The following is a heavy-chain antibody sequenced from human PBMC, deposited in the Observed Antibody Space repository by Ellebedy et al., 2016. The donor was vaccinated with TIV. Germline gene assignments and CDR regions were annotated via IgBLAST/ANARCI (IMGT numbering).Heavy chain of an antibody. CDR3: ARYCNSTTCSNGFDP. J-gene: IGHJ5*02. D-gene: IGHD2-2*01. V-gene: IGHV1-18*04. CDR2: TSSYNGNT. Sequence: AASVKVSCKTSGYTFTRYGISWARQAPGQGLEWMGWTSSYNGNTNYAQMLQGRVTMTTDTFTSTAYMELRSLRSDDTSVYYCARYCNSTTCSNGFDPWGQGTLVTVSS. CDR1: GYTFTRYG.